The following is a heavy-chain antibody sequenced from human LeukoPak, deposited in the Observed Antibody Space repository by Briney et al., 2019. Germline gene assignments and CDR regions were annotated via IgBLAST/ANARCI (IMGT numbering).Heavy chain of an antibody. CDR2: ISGSGGST. D-gene: IGHD3-16*02. CDR3: AARWTAAIVRHLDY. Sequence: GGSLRLSCAASGFTFSSYAMSWVRQAPGKGLEWVSAISGSGGSTYYADSVKGRFTISRDNSKNTLYLQMNSLRAKDTAVYYCAARWTAAIVRHLDYWGQGTLVTVSS. V-gene: IGHV3-23*01. CDR1: GFTFSSYA. J-gene: IGHJ4*02.